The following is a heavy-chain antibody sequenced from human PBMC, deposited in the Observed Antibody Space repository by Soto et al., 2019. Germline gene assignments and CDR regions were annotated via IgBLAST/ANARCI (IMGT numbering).Heavy chain of an antibody. CDR1: GGSFSGYY. D-gene: IGHD6-19*01. V-gene: IGHV4-34*01. J-gene: IGHJ6*02. Sequence: SETLSLTCAVYGGSFSGYYWSWIRQPPGKGLEWIGEINHSGSTNYNPSLKSRVTISVDTSKNQFSLKLSSVTAADTAVYYCARALWLASWYYYYGMDVWGQGTTVTVSS. CDR2: INHSGST. CDR3: ARALWLASWYYYYGMDV.